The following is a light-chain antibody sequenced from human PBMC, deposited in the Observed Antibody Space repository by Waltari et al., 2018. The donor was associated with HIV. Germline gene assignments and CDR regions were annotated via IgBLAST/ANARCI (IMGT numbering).Light chain of an antibody. J-gene: IGLJ2*01. CDR2: QNI. V-gene: IGLV1-40*01. Sequence: HSLLTQPPSVSGAPGQRVTISCTGSSSNIGAGYDVHWYQKYPGTAPKLLIFQNIKRPPGVPDRFSGSKSVTSASLVITGLQAEDEADYYCQSYDRRLMWVFGGGTSLTV. CDR1: SSNIGAGYD. CDR3: QSYDRRLMWV.